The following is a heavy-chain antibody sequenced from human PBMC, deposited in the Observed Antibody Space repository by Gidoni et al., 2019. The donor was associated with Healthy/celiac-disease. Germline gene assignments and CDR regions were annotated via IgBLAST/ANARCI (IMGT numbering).Heavy chain of an antibody. D-gene: IGHD5-18*01. J-gene: IGHJ3*02. Sequence: QVQLQESGPGLVKPSQTLSLTCTVPGGSISSGGYYWSCIRQHPGKGLEWIGYIYYSGGTYYNPSLKSRVTISVDTSKNQFSLKLSSVTAADTAVYYCARADTAMANDAFDIWGQGTMVTVSS. CDR2: IYYSGGT. CDR3: ARADTAMANDAFDI. V-gene: IGHV4-31*03. CDR1: GGSISSGGYY.